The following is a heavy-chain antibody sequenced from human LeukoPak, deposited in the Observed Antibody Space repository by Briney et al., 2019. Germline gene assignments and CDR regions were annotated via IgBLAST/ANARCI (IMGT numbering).Heavy chain of an antibody. V-gene: IGHV3-7*03. CDR2: MKGDGSKI. CDR1: GFIFSKYW. CDR3: ARDLGWLLLDY. J-gene: IGHJ4*02. D-gene: IGHD2-15*01. Sequence: GESLRLSCAASGFIFSKYWMDWVRQVPGKGLEWVANMKGDGSKIYYVDSVKGRFTISRDNAKNSLYLQMNNLRAEDTAIYYCARDLGWLLLDYWGQGTLVTVS.